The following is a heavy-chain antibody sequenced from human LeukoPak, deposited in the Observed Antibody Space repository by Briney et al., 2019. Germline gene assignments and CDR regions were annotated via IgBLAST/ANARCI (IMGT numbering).Heavy chain of an antibody. CDR1: GGSVSNYY. D-gene: IGHD4-11*01. CDR3: ARGGVTTAHLDY. Sequence: SETLSLTCTVSGGSVSNYYWSWIRQPPGKGLEWIGEINHSGSTNYNPSLKSRVTISVDTSKNQFSLKLSSVTAADTAVYYCARGGVTTAHLDYWGQGTLVTVSS. J-gene: IGHJ4*02. CDR2: INHSGST. V-gene: IGHV4-34*01.